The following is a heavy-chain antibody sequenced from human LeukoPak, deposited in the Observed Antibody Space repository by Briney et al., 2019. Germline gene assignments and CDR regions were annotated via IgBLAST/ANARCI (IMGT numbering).Heavy chain of an antibody. CDR1: GFTLSNYW. CDR2: IKHDGSQN. J-gene: IGHJ3*02. Sequence: GGSLRLSCAASGFTLSNYWMTWVRQAPGKGLECVANIKHDGSQNYYVDSVKGRFAISRDNAKNSLYLQMNSLRAEDTAVYYCATFWRYFDWLLPDIWGQGTMVTVSS. CDR3: ATFWRYFDWLLPDI. D-gene: IGHD3-9*01. V-gene: IGHV3-7*05.